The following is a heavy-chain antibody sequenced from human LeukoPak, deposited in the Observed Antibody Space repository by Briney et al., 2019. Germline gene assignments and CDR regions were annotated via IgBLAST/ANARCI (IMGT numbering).Heavy chain of an antibody. J-gene: IGHJ4*02. Sequence: GASVKVSCKASGYTFTSYGISWVRQAPGQGLEWMGWISAYNGNTNYAQKLQGRVTMTTDTSTSTAYMELRSLRSDDTAVYYGARDRRWFGESPPFDYWGQGTLFTVSS. CDR2: ISAYNGNT. CDR1: GYTFTSYG. D-gene: IGHD3-10*01. CDR3: ARDRRWFGESPPFDY. V-gene: IGHV1-18*01.